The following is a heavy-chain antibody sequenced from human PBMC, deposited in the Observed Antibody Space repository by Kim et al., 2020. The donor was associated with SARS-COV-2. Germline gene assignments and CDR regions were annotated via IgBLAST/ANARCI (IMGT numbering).Heavy chain of an antibody. CDR2: IIPIFGTA. V-gene: IGHV1-69*13. Sequence: SVKVSCKASGGTFSSYAISWVRQAPGQGLEWMGGIIPIFGTANYAQKFQGRVTITADESTSTAYMELSSLRSEDTAVYYCARDPPAPVVMGRYYGMDVWGQGTTVTVSS. D-gene: IGHD2-15*01. J-gene: IGHJ6*02. CDR3: ARDPPAPVVMGRYYGMDV. CDR1: GGTFSSYA.